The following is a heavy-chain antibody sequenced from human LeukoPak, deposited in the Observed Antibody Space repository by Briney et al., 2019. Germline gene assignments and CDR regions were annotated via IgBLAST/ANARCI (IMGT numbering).Heavy chain of an antibody. J-gene: IGHJ5*02. D-gene: IGHD3-22*01. CDR2: IYYSGST. Sequence: PSETPSLTCTVSGGSISSYYWSWIRQPPGKGLEWIGYIYYSGSTNYNPSLKSRVTISVDTSKNQFPLKLSSVTAADTAVYYCARSYYDSSGYYDWFDPWGQGALVTVSS. CDR1: GGSISSYY. CDR3: ARSYYDSSGYYDWFDP. V-gene: IGHV4-59*01.